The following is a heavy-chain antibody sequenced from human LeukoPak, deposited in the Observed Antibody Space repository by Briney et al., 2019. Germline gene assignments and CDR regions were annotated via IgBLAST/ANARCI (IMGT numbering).Heavy chain of an antibody. CDR3: ARHRSWYTRGGYFDY. CDR2: INHSGST. V-gene: IGHV4-34*01. D-gene: IGHD6-13*01. Sequence: SETLSLTCAVYGGSFSGYYWSWIRQPPGKGLEWIGEINHSGSTNYNPSLKSRVTISVDTSKNQFSLKLSSVTAADTAVYYCARHRSWYTRGGYFDYWGQGTLVTVSS. J-gene: IGHJ4*02. CDR1: GGSFSGYY.